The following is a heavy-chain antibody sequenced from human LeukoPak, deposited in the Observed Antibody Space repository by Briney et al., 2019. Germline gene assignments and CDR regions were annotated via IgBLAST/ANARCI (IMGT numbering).Heavy chain of an antibody. CDR1: GYSFTSYW. CDR2: IYPGNSDN. J-gene: IGHJ6*03. V-gene: IGHV5-51*01. D-gene: IGHD6-13*01. Sequence: GESLKISXKGSGYSFTSYWIGWVRQMPGKGLEWMGIIYPGNSDNIYSPSFQGQVTISADKSLSTAYLQWSSLKASDTAMYYCARRIAAAGPAYYYYYYMDVWGKGTTVTVSS. CDR3: ARRIAAAGPAYYYYYYMDV.